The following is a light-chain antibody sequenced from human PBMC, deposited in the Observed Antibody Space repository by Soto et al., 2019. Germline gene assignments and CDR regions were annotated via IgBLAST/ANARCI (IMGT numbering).Light chain of an antibody. CDR2: LNRDGSH. Sequence: QPVLTQSPSASASLGASVKLTCTLSSGHSNYAIAWHQQQPEKGPRHLMKLNRDGSHSKAHGIPNRFSGSSSGAERYLTIASLQSEDEAGYYCQTWGTGIVIFGGGTKVTVL. V-gene: IGLV4-69*01. CDR1: SGHSNYA. J-gene: IGLJ2*01. CDR3: QTWGTGIVI.